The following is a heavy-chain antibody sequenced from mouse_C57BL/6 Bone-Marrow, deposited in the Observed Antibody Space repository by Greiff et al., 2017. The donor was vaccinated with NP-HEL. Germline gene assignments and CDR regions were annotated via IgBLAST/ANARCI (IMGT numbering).Heavy chain of an antibody. CDR1: GYTFTSYW. Sequence: VQLQQPGAELVRPGSSVKLSCKASGYTFTSYWMHWVKQRPIQGLEWIGNIDPSDSETHYNQKFKDKATLTVDKSSSTAYMQLSSLTSDDSAVYYCATSIYYYDSSFDYWRQGTTLTVPS. V-gene: IGHV1-52*01. D-gene: IGHD1-1*01. J-gene: IGHJ2*01. CDR3: ATSIYYYDSSFDY. CDR2: IDPSDSET.